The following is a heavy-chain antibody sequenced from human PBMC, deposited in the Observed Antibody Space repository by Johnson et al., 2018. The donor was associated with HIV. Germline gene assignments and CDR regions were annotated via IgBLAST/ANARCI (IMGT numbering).Heavy chain of an antibody. J-gene: IGHJ3*02. CDR2: ISGSGGST. Sequence: MQLVESGGGVVQPGRSLRLSCAASGFTFSSYAMHWVRQTPGKGLEWVAVISGSGGSTYYADSVKGRFTISRDNSKNTLYLQMNSLKTEDTAVYFCTTDGSPLWFKAFDIWGQGTMVTVSS. CDR3: TTDGSPLWFKAFDI. D-gene: IGHD3-10*01. CDR1: GFTFSSYA. V-gene: IGHV3-23*04.